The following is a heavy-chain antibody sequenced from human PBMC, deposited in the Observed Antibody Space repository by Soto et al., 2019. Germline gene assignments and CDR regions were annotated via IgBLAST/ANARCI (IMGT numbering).Heavy chain of an antibody. V-gene: IGHV1-2*02. Sequence: ASVKVSCKASGGTFSSYAISWVRQAPGQGLEWMGGVNPSSGATKSAQKFQGRLTMTWDTSIRTAYMELSSLRSDDTAVYYSAPEDYPRVGIDITNPNWFDPCGSRTLVTVAP. D-gene: IGHD1-26*01. CDR3: APEDYPRVGIDITNPNWFDP. CDR2: VNPSSGAT. J-gene: IGHJ5*02. CDR1: GGTFSSYA.